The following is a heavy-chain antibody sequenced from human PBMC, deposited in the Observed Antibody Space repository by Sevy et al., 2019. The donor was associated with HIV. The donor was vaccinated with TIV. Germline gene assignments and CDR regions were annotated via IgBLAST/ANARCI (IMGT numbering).Heavy chain of an antibody. Sequence: GGSLRLSCAASGFTFTTYAMSWVRQAPGKGLDWVAVLSYGGNNRNYAESVKGRFTISRDNAKNTLSLQMDSLRPDDTAVYYCARGTSFFDSRMVAFDVWGQGTMVTVSS. CDR1: GFTFTTYA. V-gene: IGHV3-30*04. J-gene: IGHJ3*01. D-gene: IGHD3-22*01. CDR3: ARGTSFFDSRMVAFDV. CDR2: LSYGGNNR.